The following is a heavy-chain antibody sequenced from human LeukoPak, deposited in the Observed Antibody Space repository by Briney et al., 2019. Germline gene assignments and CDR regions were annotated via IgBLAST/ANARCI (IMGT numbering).Heavy chain of an antibody. Sequence: ASVNGFWKVSGYTLTELSMHWVRQAPGKGLEWMGGFDPEDGETIYAQKFQGRVTMTEDTSTDTAYMELSSLRSEDTAVYYCATEGSGSYYYYMDVWGKGTTVTVSS. J-gene: IGHJ6*03. D-gene: IGHD6-19*01. CDR1: GYTLTELS. CDR3: ATEGSGSYYYYMDV. CDR2: FDPEDGET. V-gene: IGHV1-24*01.